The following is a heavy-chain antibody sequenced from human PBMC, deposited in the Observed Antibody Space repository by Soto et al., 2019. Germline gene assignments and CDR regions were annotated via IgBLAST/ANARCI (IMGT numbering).Heavy chain of an antibody. D-gene: IGHD3-10*01. Sequence: ASVKVSCKASGYTFTSYAMHWVRQAPGQRLEWMGWINAGNGNTKYSQKFQGRVTITRDTSASTAYMELSSLRSEDTAVYYCARDMWGSGSSYYAYWGQGTLVTVSS. CDR2: INAGNGNT. CDR1: GYTFTSYA. J-gene: IGHJ4*02. V-gene: IGHV1-3*01. CDR3: ARDMWGSGSSYYAY.